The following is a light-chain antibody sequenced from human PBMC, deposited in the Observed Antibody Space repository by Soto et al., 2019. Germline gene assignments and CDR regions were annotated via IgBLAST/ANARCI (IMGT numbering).Light chain of an antibody. V-gene: IGKV1-5*01. CDR3: QQYDGY. Sequence: DIPMTQSPSTLAASVGDRVTITCRASQNINRWLAWYQQKPGKAPKVRIYDASSLESGVPSRFSGSGSGTEFTLTITSLQPDDFATYYCQQYDGYFGPGTKVDFK. CDR1: QNINRW. J-gene: IGKJ3*01. CDR2: DAS.